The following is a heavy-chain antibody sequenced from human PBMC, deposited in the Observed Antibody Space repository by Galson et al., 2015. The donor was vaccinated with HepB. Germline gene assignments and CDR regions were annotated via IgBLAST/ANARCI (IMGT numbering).Heavy chain of an antibody. CDR3: ARVEQPGSLAEYFQH. V-gene: IGHV1-2*06. CDR1: GYTFTGYY. Sequence: SVKVSCKASGYTFTGYYMHWVRQAPGQGLEWMGRINPNSGGTNYAQKFQGRVTMTRDTSISTAYMELRSLRSDDTAVYYCARVEQPGSLAEYFQHWGQGTLVTVSS. J-gene: IGHJ1*01. CDR2: INPNSGGT. D-gene: IGHD6-13*01.